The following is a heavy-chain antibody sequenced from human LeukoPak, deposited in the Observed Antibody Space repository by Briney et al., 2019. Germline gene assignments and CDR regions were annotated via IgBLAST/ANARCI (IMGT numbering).Heavy chain of an antibody. Sequence: SVTVSCKASAFTFSTSAMQWVRQARGQGLEWIGWIFVGSGNTNYAQKFQERVTITRDMSTRTAYMELSSLRSEDTAVYYCAAGSGAAGYYGMDVWGQGTTVTVSS. J-gene: IGHJ6*02. CDR2: IFVGSGNT. CDR1: AFTFSTSA. CDR3: AAGSGAAGYYGMDV. V-gene: IGHV1-58*02. D-gene: IGHD6-13*01.